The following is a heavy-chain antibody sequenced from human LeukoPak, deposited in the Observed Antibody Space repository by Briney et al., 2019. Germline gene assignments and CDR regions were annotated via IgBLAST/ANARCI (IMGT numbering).Heavy chain of an antibody. V-gene: IGHV4-30-4*08. CDR2: IYYSGST. J-gene: IGHJ5*02. CDR3: AREGYDFWSGYPNWFGP. D-gene: IGHD3-3*01. CDR1: GGSISSGDYY. Sequence: SETLSLTCTVSGGSISSGDYYWSWIRQPPGKGLEWIGCIYYSGSTYYNPSLKSRVTISVDTSKNQFSLKLSSVTAADTAVYYCAREGYDFWSGYPNWFGPWGQGTLVTVSS.